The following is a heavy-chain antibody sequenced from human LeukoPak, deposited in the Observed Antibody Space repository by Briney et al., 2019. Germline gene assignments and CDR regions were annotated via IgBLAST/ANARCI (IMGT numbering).Heavy chain of an antibody. CDR1: GGSFRGYY. CDR2: INHSGST. J-gene: IGHJ6*03. D-gene: IGHD3-16*01. V-gene: IGHV4-34*01. Sequence: PSETLSLTCAVYGGSFRGYYWSWIRQPPGKGLEWIGEINHSGSTNYNPSLKSRVTISVDTSKNQFSLKLSSVTAADTAVYYCARALGGGYVRYYYYMDVWGKGTTVTVSS. CDR3: ARALGGGYVRYYYYMDV.